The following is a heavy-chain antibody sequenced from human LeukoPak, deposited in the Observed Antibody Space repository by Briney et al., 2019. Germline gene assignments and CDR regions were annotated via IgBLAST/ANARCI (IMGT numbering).Heavy chain of an antibody. CDR3: AKDHWQQLTPYYFDY. CDR2: LPGSGRST. CDR1: GFSFSSFA. J-gene: IGHJ4*02. Sequence: GGSLRLSCAASGFSFSSFAMSWVRQPPGKGLEWVSGLPGSGRSTYYADSVKGRFTISRDNSKNTLYLQMNSLRAEDTAVYYCAKDHWQQLTPYYFDYWGQGTLVTVSS. D-gene: IGHD6-13*01. V-gene: IGHV3-23*01.